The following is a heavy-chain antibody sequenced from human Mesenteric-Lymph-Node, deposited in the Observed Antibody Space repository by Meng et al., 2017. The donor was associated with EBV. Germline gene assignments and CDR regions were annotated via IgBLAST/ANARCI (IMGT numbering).Heavy chain of an antibody. J-gene: IGHJ2*01. CDR2: IWYGGYT. V-gene: IGHV4-30-4*01. D-gene: IGHD1-1*01. CDR1: CASFSIGCIY. CDR3: ARMEFTYSWYFDL. Sequence: VHRQEVVHRGVKVPACRSLSTSLVCASFSIGCIYWNWIRQSPGKGLELIGYIWYGGYTYYNLSLKSRVTILVDVYKNQFSLKLTSVTAADTAVYYCARMEFTYSWYFDLWGRGTLVTVSS.